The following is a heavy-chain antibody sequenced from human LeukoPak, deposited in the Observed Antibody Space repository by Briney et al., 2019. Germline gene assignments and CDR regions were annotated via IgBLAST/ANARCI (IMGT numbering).Heavy chain of an antibody. CDR2: ISGSGGNT. CDR1: GFTFTSYS. Sequence: GGSLRLSCAASGFTFTSYSMTWVRQAPGKGLEGVSAISGSGGNTYSADSVEGRFTISRDNSKNTVYLQMNSLTAEDTAVYYCAKDREVRGYYGLDVWGQGTTVTVSS. J-gene: IGHJ6*02. CDR3: AKDREVRGYYGLDV. D-gene: IGHD3-10*01. V-gene: IGHV3-23*01.